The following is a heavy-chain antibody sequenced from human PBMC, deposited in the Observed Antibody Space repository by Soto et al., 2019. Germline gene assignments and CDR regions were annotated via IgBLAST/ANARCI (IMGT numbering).Heavy chain of an antibody. Sequence: SETLSLTCTVSGGSISSGDYYWSWMRQPPGKGLEWIGYIYYSGSTYYNPSLKSRVTISVDTSKNHFCLKLSSVTAADTAVYYCARVGRVVTITYLDAFDIWGQGKMVTVSS. CDR1: GGSISSGDYY. V-gene: IGHV4-30-4*01. D-gene: IGHD5-12*01. CDR3: ARVGRVVTITYLDAFDI. CDR2: IYYSGST. J-gene: IGHJ3*02.